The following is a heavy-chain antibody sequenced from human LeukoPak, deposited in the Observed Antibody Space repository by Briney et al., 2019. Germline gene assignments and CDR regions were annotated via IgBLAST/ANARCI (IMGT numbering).Heavy chain of an antibody. CDR3: ARDRIYYYGSGSRFDY. CDR1: GFTFSSYG. Sequence: PGGSLRLSCAASGFTFSSYGMHWVRQAPGKGLEWVAFIRYDGSNKYYADSVKGRFTISRDNSKNTLYLQMNSLRAEDTAVYYCARDRIYYYGSGSRFDYWGQGTPVTVSS. CDR2: IRYDGSNK. D-gene: IGHD3-10*01. V-gene: IGHV3-30*02. J-gene: IGHJ4*02.